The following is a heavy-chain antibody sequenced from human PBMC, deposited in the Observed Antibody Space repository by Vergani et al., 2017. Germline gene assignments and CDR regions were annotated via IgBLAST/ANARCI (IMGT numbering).Heavy chain of an antibody. D-gene: IGHD3-10*01. CDR2: IWYDGSNK. V-gene: IGHV3-33*01. J-gene: IGHJ4*02. CDR3: ARDPRRFGELVDY. CDR1: GFTFSSYG. Sequence: QVQLVESGGGVVQPGRSLRLSCAASGFTFSSYGMHWVRQAPGKGLEWVAVIWYDGSNKDYADSVKGRVTISRDNSKNTLYLQMNSLRAEDTAVYYCARDPRRFGELVDYWGQGTLVTVSS.